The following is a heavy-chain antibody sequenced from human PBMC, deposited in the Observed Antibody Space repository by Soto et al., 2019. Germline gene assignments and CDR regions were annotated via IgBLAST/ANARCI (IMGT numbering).Heavy chain of an antibody. V-gene: IGHV3-23*03. Sequence: PGGSLRLSCAASGFTFSSYAMSWVRQAPGKGLDWVSVIYSGGNSYYAVSVQGRFTISRDNSKNTVYLQMNSLRGEGTAIYYCARLGPYGSETYSFRYNWFDPWGQGTLVTVSS. CDR2: IYSGGNS. D-gene: IGHD3-10*01. CDR1: GFTFSSYA. J-gene: IGHJ5*02. CDR3: ARLGPYGSETYSFRYNWFDP.